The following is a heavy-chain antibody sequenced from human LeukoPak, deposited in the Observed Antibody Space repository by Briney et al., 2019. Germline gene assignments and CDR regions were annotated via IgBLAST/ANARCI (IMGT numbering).Heavy chain of an antibody. CDR2: ISAYNGNT. J-gene: IGHJ4*02. CDR3: ARDIVAVPAAIQVSFDY. V-gene: IGHV1-18*01. CDR1: GYTFTSYG. Sequence: ASVKVSCKASGYTFTSYGISWVRQAPGQGLEWMGWISAYNGNTNYAQKLQGRVTMTTDTSTSTAYMELRSLRSDDTAVYYCARDIVAVPAAIQVSFDYWGQGTLVTVSS. D-gene: IGHD2-2*02.